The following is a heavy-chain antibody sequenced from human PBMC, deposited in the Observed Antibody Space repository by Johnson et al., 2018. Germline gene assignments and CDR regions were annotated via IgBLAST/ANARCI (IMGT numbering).Heavy chain of an antibody. CDR3: EKDRSSRFMTVDASDI. CDR1: GFTFSSYG. Sequence: QVQLQESGGGVVQPGKSLRLSCEASGFTFSSYGMHWVRQAPGKGLEWVAVISYDGSRQYYGDSVKGRFTISRVNLRDTLYLEMNSLRKEDTALYFCEKDRSSRFMTVDASDIWGQGTKVTFSS. V-gene: IGHV3-30*18. CDR2: ISYDGSRQ. D-gene: IGHD3-22*01. J-gene: IGHJ3*02.